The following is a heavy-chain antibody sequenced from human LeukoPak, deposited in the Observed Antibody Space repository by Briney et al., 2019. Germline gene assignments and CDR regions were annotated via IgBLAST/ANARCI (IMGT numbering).Heavy chain of an antibody. CDR2: ISYDGSNK. CDR3: ARDFGYSNY. V-gene: IGHV3-30-3*01. CDR1: GFTFSSYA. J-gene: IGHJ4*02. Sequence: GGSLRLSCAASGFTFSSYAMHWVRQAPGKGLEWVAVISYDGSNKYYADSVKGRFTISRDNSKNTLYLQMNSLRAGDTAVYYCARDFGYSNYWGQGTLVTVSS. D-gene: IGHD2-21*01.